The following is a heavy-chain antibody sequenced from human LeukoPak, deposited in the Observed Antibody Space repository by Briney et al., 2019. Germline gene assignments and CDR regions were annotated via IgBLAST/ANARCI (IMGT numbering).Heavy chain of an antibody. CDR2: RYSGSNT. V-gene: IGHV3-53*01. D-gene: IGHD2-21*02. Sequence: PGGSLRLSCAASGFTVSSNYISSVRQAPGKGLEWVSVRYSGSNTYYADSVKGRFTVSRDNYKNTLYLQMNSLRAEDTAVYYCATSGGDRSADAFDIWGQGTMVTVSS. J-gene: IGHJ3*02. CDR1: GFTVSSNY. CDR3: ATSGGDRSADAFDI.